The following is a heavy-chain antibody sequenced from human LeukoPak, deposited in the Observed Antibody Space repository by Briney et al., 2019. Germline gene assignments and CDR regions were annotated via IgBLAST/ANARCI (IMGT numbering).Heavy chain of an antibody. Sequence: PPETLSLTCTVSGGSISTYYWSWIRQPPGKGLEWLGYIYYNGSTKYNPSLKSRVTTSVDTSKNQFSLKLSSVTAADTAGYYCARHIGGPFDKWGQGTLVTVSS. J-gene: IGHJ4*02. D-gene: IGHD2-15*01. V-gene: IGHV4-59*08. CDR1: GGSISTYY. CDR2: IYYNGST. CDR3: ARHIGGPFDK.